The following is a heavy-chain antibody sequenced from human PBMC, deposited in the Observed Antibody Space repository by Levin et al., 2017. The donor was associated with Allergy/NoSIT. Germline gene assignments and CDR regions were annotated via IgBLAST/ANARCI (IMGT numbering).Heavy chain of an antibody. Sequence: GESLKISCAVSGFTFSSYWMHWVRQPPGKGLVWVSRINSDGSYTIYADSVKGRFAISRDNAKNTLYLQMNSLRVEDTAVYYCARDSRCGGDCSDALDIWGQGTMVTVSS. D-gene: IGHD2-21*02. CDR3: ARDSRCGGDCSDALDI. V-gene: IGHV3-74*01. J-gene: IGHJ3*02. CDR2: INSDGSYT. CDR1: GFTFSSYW.